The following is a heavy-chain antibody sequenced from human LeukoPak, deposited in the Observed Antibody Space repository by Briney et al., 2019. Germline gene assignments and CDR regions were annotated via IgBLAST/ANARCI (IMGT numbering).Heavy chain of an antibody. V-gene: IGHV1-2*02. CDR3: ARDKGPSESSSRNFYFDY. J-gene: IGHJ4*02. Sequence: GASVKVSCKASGYTFTGYYMHWVRQAPGQGLEWMGWINPNSGGTNYAQKFQGRVTMTGDTSISTAYMELSRLRSDDTAVYYCARDKGPSESSSRNFYFDYWGQGTLVTVSS. CDR1: GYTFTGYY. D-gene: IGHD6-13*01. CDR2: INPNSGGT.